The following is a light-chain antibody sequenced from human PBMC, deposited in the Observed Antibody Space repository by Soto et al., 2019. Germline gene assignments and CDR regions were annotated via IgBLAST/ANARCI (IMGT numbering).Light chain of an antibody. J-gene: IGKJ1*01. CDR2: AAS. Sequence: DIQITQSPSSVSAYVGHRFTISCRSSQDIGNFLAWYQQTPGKAPKLLIYAASSLQSGVPSRFSGSGSGTDFTLTISSLQPEDFATYYCQQSYSTPLKFGQGTKV. CDR1: QDIGNF. CDR3: QQSYSTPLK. V-gene: IGKV1-39*01.